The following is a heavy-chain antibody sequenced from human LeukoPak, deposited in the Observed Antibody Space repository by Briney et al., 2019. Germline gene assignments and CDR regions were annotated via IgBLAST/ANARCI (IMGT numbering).Heavy chain of an antibody. D-gene: IGHD1-26*01. J-gene: IGHJ4*02. Sequence: GGSLRLSCAASGFTLSSYVMSWVRQAPGKGLEWVSAISGSGGSTYYADSVKGRFTISRDNSKNTLYVQMNSLSAEDTAVYYCAKDRGVGAKIYWGQGTLVTVSS. V-gene: IGHV3-23*01. CDR3: AKDRGVGAKIY. CDR1: GFTLSSYV. CDR2: ISGSGGST.